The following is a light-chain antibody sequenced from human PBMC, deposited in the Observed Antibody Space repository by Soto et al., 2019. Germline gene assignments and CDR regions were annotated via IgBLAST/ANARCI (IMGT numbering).Light chain of an antibody. CDR3: SSKAGSTRV. J-gene: IGLJ3*02. V-gene: IGLV2-8*01. CDR1: SSDAGDYDF. CDR2: DVD. Sequence: QSVLTQPPSASGSPGQSVTISCTGTSSDAGDYDFVSWYQQHPGKAPKLLIYDVDKRPSRVPDRFSGSKSGNTASLTVSELQAEDEADYYCSSKAGSTRVFGGGTKLTVL.